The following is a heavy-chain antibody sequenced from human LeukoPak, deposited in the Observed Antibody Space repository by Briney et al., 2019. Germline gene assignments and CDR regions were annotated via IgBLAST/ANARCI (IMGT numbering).Heavy chain of an antibody. CDR2: TYTGGNS. CDR3: ARGGRGSAAVVAPRSFDI. Sequence: GGSLRLSCAASGFTVSSIHMVWVRQAPGKGLEWVSVTYTGGNSYYADSVKGRFIISRDISKNTLYLQMNSLRAEDSALYNCARGGRGSAAVVAPRSFDIWGQGTMVTVSS. CDR1: GFTVSSIH. J-gene: IGHJ3*02. D-gene: IGHD3-22*01. V-gene: IGHV3-53*01.